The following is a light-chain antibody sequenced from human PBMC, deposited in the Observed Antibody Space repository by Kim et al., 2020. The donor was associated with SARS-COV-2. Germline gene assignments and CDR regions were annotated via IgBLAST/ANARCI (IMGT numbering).Light chain of an antibody. J-gene: IGLJ2*01. V-gene: IGLV2-8*01. CDR3: SSYAGRQNLV. CDR1: SSDIGGYNF. Sequence: GQSGAISCTGTSSDIGGYNFVAWYQPHPGKAPKVMIYEVNKRPSGVPDRFSGSKSGNTASLTVSGLQAEDEADYYCSSYAGRQNLVFGGGTQLTVL. CDR2: EVN.